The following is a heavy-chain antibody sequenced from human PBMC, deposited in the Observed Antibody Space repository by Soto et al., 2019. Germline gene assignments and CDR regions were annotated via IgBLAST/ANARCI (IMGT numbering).Heavy chain of an antibody. CDR1: GGSISSDH. CDR2: IYYSGST. Sequence: QVQLQESGPGLVKPSETLSLTCTVSGGSISSDHWSWIRQAPGKGLEWIGYIYYSGSTNYNPSLKSRVTISVDTSKTQSSLRLSSVTAADTAVYYCARDHAFVSYYYMDVWGKGTAVTVSS. J-gene: IGHJ6*03. CDR3: ARDHAFVSYYYMDV. D-gene: IGHD3-10*01. V-gene: IGHV4-59*01.